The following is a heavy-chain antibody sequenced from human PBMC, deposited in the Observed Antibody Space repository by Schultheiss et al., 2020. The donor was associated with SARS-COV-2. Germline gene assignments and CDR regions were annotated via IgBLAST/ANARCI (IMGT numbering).Heavy chain of an antibody. D-gene: IGHD2-2*01. V-gene: IGHV3-23*01. CDR3: AEDQCLSSNCYANY. J-gene: IGHJ4*02. Sequence: GGSLRLSCAASGFTVSSYWMSWVRQAPGKGLEWVSAISGSGGSTYYADSVKGRFTISRDNSKNMLFLQMNSLRAEDTAVYYCAEDQCLSSNCYANYWGQGTLVTVSS. CDR1: GFTVSSYW. CDR2: ISGSGGST.